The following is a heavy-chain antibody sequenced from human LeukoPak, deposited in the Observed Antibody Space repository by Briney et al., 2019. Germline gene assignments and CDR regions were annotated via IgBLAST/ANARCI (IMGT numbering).Heavy chain of an antibody. CDR1: GYTFSGHN. V-gene: IGHV1-2*02. CDR2: ITPSSGDT. CDR3: ARGLPGASPGFDY. Sequence: ASVTVSCRASGYTFSGHNIDWVRQAPGQGLQWMGWITPSSGDTSFALEFEGRVTLSSDSSTSTVYMFLTWPTSDDTAVYFCARGLPGASPGFDYWGQGTLLTVFS. J-gene: IGHJ4*02. D-gene: IGHD1-14*01.